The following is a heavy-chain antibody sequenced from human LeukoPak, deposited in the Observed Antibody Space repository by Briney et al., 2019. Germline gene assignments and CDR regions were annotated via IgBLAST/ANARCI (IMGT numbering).Heavy chain of an antibody. CDR3: ARNSSYYNTGGFDY. CDR2: IRYTGST. V-gene: IGHV4-39*01. Sequence: SETLSLTCTVSGGSISSRGNYWGWIRQPPGKGLEWIGTIRYTGSTYYNPSLKSRVTISADMSKNLFSLKLNSVAAADTAVYYCARNSSYYNTGGFDYWGQGILVTVSS. D-gene: IGHD3-10*01. CDR1: GGSISSRGNY. J-gene: IGHJ4*02.